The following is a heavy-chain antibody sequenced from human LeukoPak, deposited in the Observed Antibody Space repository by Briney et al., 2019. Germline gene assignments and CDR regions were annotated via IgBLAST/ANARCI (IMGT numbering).Heavy chain of an antibody. CDR3: AREPFQNCSSTSCYAAFFC. V-gene: IGHV1-24*01. CDR1: GYTLTELS. D-gene: IGHD2-2*01. J-gene: IGHJ4*02. Sequence: GASVKVSCKVSGYTLTELSMHWVRQAPGKGLEWMGGFDPEDGETIYAQKFQGRVTMTRNTSISTAYMELSSLRSEDTAVYYCAREPFQNCSSTSCYAAFFCWGQGTLVTVSS. CDR2: FDPEDGET.